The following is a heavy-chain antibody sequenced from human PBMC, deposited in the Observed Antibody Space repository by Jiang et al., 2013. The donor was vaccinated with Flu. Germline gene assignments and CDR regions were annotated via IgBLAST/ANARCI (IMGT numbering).Heavy chain of an antibody. V-gene: IGHV4-38-2*01. Sequence: GLVKPSETLSLTCAVSGYSISSGYYWGWIRQPPGKGLEWIGSIYHSGSTYYNPSLKSRVTISVDTSKNQFSLKLSSVTAADTAVYYCARVVVAATSWFDPWGQGTLVTVPS. J-gene: IGHJ5*02. CDR3: ARVVVAATSWFDP. CDR2: IYHSGST. D-gene: IGHD2-15*01. CDR1: GYSISSGYY.